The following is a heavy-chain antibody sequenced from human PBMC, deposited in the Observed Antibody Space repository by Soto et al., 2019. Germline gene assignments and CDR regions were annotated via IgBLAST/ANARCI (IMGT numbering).Heavy chain of an antibody. CDR1: VGSVSSGGYY. D-gene: IGHD3-22*01. V-gene: IGHV4-39*01. CDR3: GRVMIGTSRQTDSDY. CDR2: IDYNGLT. J-gene: IGHJ4*02. Sequence: SETLSLTCTVSVGSVSSGGYYWGWIRQTPGKGLEGIGNIDYNGLTYYNPSLKSRVTVSKDTSKKQLSLKVASVTAADTAIYYWGRVMIGTSRQTDSDYSGQANQVTVS.